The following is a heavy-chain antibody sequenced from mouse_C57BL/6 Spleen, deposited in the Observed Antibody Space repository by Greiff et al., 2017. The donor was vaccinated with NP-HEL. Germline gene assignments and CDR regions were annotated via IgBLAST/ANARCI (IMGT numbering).Heavy chain of an antibody. CDR3: ARGITTVADY. Sequence: EVKLMESGPGLVKPSQSLSLTCSVTGYSITSGYYWNWIRQFPGNKLEWMGYISYDGSNNYNPSLKNRISITRDTSKNQFFLKLNSVTTEDTATYYCARGITTVADYWGQGTTLTVSS. V-gene: IGHV3-6*01. J-gene: IGHJ2*01. D-gene: IGHD1-1*01. CDR1: GYSITSGYY. CDR2: ISYDGSN.